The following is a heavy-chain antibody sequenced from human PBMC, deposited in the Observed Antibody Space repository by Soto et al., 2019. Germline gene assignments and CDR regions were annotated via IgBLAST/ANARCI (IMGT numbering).Heavy chain of an antibody. V-gene: IGHV3-48*03. CDR2: ISSSGSTI. Sequence: SLRLSCAASGFTFSSYEMNWVRQAPGKGLEWVSYISSSGSTIYYADSVKGRFTISRDNAKNSLYLQMNSLRAEDTAVYYCAPMATKTPPDYWGQGTLVTVSS. CDR3: APMATKTPPDY. J-gene: IGHJ4*02. CDR1: GFTFSSYE.